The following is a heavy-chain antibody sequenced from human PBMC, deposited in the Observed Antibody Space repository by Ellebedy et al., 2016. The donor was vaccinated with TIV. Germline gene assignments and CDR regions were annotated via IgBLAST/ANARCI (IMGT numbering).Heavy chain of an antibody. J-gene: IGHJ4*02. CDR1: GFTVSSNY. Sequence: GGSLRLSXAVSGFTVSSNYMSWVRQAPGRGLEWVSALSGGGSTYYADSVKGRFSISRDNSKNTLYLQMNSLRAEDTATYHCTKGAWLDSWGQGTLVTVSS. CDR3: TKGAWLDS. V-gene: IGHV3-53*01. CDR2: LSGGGST.